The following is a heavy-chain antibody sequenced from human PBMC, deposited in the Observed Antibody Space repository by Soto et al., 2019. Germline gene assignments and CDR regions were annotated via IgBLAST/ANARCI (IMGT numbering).Heavy chain of an antibody. Sequence: EVQLLESGGGLVQPGGSLRLSCAASGFTFSSYAMSWVRQAPGKGLEWVSAISGSGRSTYYADSVKGRFSISRDNSKNTLYLQMNSRRAEDTAVYYCAKEPHYSSRWSEFDYWGQGTLVTVSS. D-gene: IGHD6-13*01. V-gene: IGHV3-23*01. CDR2: ISGSGRST. CDR1: GFTFSSYA. J-gene: IGHJ4*02. CDR3: AKEPHYSSRWSEFDY.